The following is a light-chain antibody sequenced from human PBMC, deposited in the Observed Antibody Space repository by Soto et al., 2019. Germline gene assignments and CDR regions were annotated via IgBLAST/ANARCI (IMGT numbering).Light chain of an antibody. CDR1: QNLSRYF. V-gene: IGKV3-20*01. J-gene: IGKJ5*01. Sequence: VVKHSPGTLALSPWDRASLSSSASQNLSRYFLAWYQHKPGQAPRLLISGASRRATGIPDRFSGAGSGTDFTLTISRLEPEDFALYYCQQHDILPITFGQGTRLENK. CDR3: QQHDILPIT. CDR2: GAS.